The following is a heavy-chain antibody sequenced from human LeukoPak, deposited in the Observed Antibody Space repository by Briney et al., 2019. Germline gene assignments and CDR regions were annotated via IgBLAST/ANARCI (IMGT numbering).Heavy chain of an antibody. CDR3: ARVGGIAAAGTNEGRNY. J-gene: IGHJ4*02. D-gene: IGHD6-13*01. CDR2: IHPNSGGT. V-gene: IGHV1-2*06. Sequence: ASVKVSCNASEYTFTGYYIPWVRQSPGQGLEWMGRIHPNSGGTNYAQTFQGRVTITRDTSISKAYMELSRLISDDRAVYYCARVGGIAAAGTNEGRNYWGQGTLVTVSS. CDR1: EYTFTGYY.